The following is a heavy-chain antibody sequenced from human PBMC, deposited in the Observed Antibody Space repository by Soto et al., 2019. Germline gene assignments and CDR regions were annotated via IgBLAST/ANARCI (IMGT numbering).Heavy chain of an antibody. CDR3: ARKHYSGLDF. CDR1: EESFSRHC. D-gene: IGHD2-15*01. V-gene: IGHV4-34*01. J-gene: IGHJ4*02. CDR2: VNYYGGT. Sequence: SEPLSLTCGVYEESFSRHCWTWIRQPPGMGMEWSGEVNYYGGTVYSPSLRSRVTISIDTSKNQVSLKVTSVTAADTAKYYCARKHYSGLDFWGQGTPVTVSS.